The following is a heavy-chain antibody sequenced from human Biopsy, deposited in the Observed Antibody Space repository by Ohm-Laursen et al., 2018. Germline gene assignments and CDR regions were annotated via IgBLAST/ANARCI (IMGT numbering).Heavy chain of an antibody. J-gene: IGHJ4*02. CDR1: GGSFSDYG. CDR3: ATLTEDYGASPDS. Sequence: SVKVSCKASGGSFSDYGLSWVRQAPGRGLEWMGRVIPISNTANYAQNFQDRLTITADRSTDTAYMELNSLRSEDTAVYFCATLTEDYGASPDSWGQGTLVIVSS. V-gene: IGHV1-69*06. D-gene: IGHD4-17*01. CDR2: VIPISNTA.